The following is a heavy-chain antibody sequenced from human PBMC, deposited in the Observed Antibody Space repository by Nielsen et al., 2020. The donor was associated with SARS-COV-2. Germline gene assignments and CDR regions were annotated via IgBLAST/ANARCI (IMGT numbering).Heavy chain of an antibody. CDR2: IDYRGKT. J-gene: IGHJ5*01. Sequence: SETLSLTCTVSGGPISDDGYYWTWIRQHPGKGLEWVGYIDYRGKTYYNPSLKSRASMSVDTSKKQFSLMLSSVTAADTAVFYCARESEYRDRWKALDSWGHGTLVTVS. CDR3: ARESEYRDRWKALDS. V-gene: IGHV4-31*03. CDR1: GGPISDDGYY. D-gene: IGHD2-2*01.